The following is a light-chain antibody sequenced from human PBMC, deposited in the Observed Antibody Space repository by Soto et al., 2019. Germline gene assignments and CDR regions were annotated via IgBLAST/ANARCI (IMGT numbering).Light chain of an antibody. V-gene: IGLV1-51*01. J-gene: IGLJ2*01. Sequence: QSVLTQPPSVSAAPGQTVTISCSGNSSNIGSNLVSWYQQLPGTAPKFLIYDNNKRPSGIPDRFSGSKSGTSATLGITGLQTGDEAHYYCGSWDSSLTIVVFGGGTQLTVL. CDR1: SSNIGSNL. CDR3: GSWDSSLTIVV. CDR2: DNN.